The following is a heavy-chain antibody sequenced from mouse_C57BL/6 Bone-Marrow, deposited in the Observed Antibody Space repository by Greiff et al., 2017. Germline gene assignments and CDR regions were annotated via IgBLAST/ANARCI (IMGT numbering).Heavy chain of an antibody. CDR3: ARLGLLVFYY. CDR1: GYTFTSYW. V-gene: IGHV1-55*01. D-gene: IGHD2-3*01. Sequence: QVQLQQPGAVLVKPGASVKMSCKASGYTFTSYWITWVKQRPGQGLVWIGDIYPGSGSTNYNEEFNSKATLTVYTSSSTAYMQLSSLTSVDSAVYYCARLGLLVFYYWGQGTTLTVSS. J-gene: IGHJ2*01. CDR2: IYPGSGST.